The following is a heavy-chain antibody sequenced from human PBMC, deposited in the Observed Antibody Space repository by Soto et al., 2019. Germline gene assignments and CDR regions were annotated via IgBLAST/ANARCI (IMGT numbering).Heavy chain of an antibody. CDR1: GYTFTNYG. D-gene: IGHD3-10*01. Sequence: QVQLVQSGAEVKKPGASVKVSCKASGYTFTNYGISWVRQAPGQGLEWMGWINTYNGNTNHAQKLQGRVTMTTDTYTSTAYRERRSLRSDDTAVYYCARGVGSGTYYNQYNWFDPWGQGTLVTVSS. CDR2: INTYNGNT. V-gene: IGHV1-18*01. CDR3: ARGVGSGTYYNQYNWFDP. J-gene: IGHJ5*02.